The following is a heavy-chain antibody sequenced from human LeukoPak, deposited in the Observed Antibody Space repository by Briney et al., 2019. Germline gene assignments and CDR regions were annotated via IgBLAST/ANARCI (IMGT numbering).Heavy chain of an antibody. J-gene: IGHJ4*02. V-gene: IGHV4-34*01. D-gene: IGHD5-12*01. CDR1: GGSFSGYY. Sequence: KTSETLSLTCAVYGGSFSGYYWSWIRQPPGKGLEWIGEINHSGSTNYNPSLKSRVTISVDTSKNQFSLKLSSVTAADTAVYYCARRKWLRSAPLDYWGQGTLVTVSS. CDR2: INHSGST. CDR3: ARRKWLRSAPLDY.